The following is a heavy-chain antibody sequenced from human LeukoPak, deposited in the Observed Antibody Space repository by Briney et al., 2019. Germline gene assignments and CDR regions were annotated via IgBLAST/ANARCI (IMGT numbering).Heavy chain of an antibody. V-gene: IGHV1-18*04. CDR2: ISAYNGNT. Sequence: ASVKVSCKASGYTFTDYFIIWVRQAPGQGLEWMGWISAYNGNTNYAQKLQGRVTMTTDTSTSTAYMELRSLRSDDTALYYCARKAVAGTGKFDCWGQGTLGTVSS. J-gene: IGHJ4*02. D-gene: IGHD6-19*01. CDR1: GYTFTDYF. CDR3: ARKAVAGTGKFDC.